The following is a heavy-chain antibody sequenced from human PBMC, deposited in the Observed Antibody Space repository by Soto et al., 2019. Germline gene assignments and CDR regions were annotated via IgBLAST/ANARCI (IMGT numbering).Heavy chain of an antibody. V-gene: IGHV4-59*01. J-gene: IGHJ3*02. CDR1: GDSIDTYY. CDR2: LSYSGIS. Sequence: PSETLSLTCTLSGDSIDTYYWFWIRQAPGKGLEWIAYLSYSGISKYNPSLESRVIVSIDTSKSQISLKVTSLTTADTAVYYCASWGATGTTWRRPRGDAFDIWGQGTMVTVSS. CDR3: ASWGATGTTWRRPRGDAFDI. D-gene: IGHD1-7*01.